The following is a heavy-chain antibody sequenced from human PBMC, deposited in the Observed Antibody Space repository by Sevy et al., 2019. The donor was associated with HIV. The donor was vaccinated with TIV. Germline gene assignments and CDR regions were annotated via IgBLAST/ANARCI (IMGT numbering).Heavy chain of an antibody. J-gene: IGHJ6*02. CDR1: GYRFSDYW. CDR2: IYPRDSDT. V-gene: IGHV5-51*01. CDR3: ARGARGTLPSYYYYTLDV. Sequence: GESLKISCKGFGYRFSDYWIGWVRQMPGKGLGWMGLIYPRDSDTRYSPSFQGQVTISADKSISTAYLQWSTLKASDTAMYFCARGARGTLPSYYYYTLDVWGQRTTVTVSS. D-gene: IGHD1-1*01.